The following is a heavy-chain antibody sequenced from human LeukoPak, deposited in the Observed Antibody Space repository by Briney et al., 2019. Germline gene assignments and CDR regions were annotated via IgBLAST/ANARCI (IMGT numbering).Heavy chain of an antibody. V-gene: IGHV3-23*01. CDR3: AKDRLGFLGYFQH. CDR1: GFTFSSYA. Sequence: SGGSLRLSCAASGFTFSSYAMNWVRQARGRGLEWVSVITGSGGSTYHADSVKGRFTISRDNSKNTLYLQMNSLRAEDTAVYYCAKDRLGFLGYFQHWGQGTPVTVSS. J-gene: IGHJ1*01. CDR2: ITGSGGST. D-gene: IGHD4-11*01.